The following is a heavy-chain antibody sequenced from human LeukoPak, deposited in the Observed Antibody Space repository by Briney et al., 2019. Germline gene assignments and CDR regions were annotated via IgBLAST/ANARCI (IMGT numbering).Heavy chain of an antibody. CDR3: ARVRNDYGGRNFDY. V-gene: IGHV4-59*12. CDR2: VSYSGST. Sequence: SETLSLTCTVSGGSISSYYWSWVRQPPGKGLEWIGYVSYSGSTDYNPSLKSRVTISVDTSKNQFSLKLSSVTAADTAVYYCARVRNDYGGRNFDYWGQGTLVTVSS. J-gene: IGHJ4*02. D-gene: IGHD4-23*01. CDR1: GGSISSYY.